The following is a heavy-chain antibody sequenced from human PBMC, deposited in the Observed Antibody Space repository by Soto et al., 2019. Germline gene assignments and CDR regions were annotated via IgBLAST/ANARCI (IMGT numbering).Heavy chain of an antibody. J-gene: IGHJ4*02. CDR3: ARMKYSGYDWGADY. Sequence: SGPTLVNPTQTLTLTCTFSGFSLSTSGMCVSWIRQPPGKALEWLALIDWDDDKYYSTSLKTRLTISKDTSKNQVVLTMTNMDPVDTATYYCARMKYSGYDWGADYWGQGTLVTVSS. CDR2: IDWDDDK. CDR1: GFSLSTSGMC. D-gene: IGHD5-12*01. V-gene: IGHV2-70*01.